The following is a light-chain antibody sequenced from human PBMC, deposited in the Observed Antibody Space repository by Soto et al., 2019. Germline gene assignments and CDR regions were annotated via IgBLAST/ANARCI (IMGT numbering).Light chain of an antibody. Sequence: QSVLTQPASVSGSPGQSITISCTGTNNDVGGHKYVSWYQQYPGKAPKLIIYEVSNRPSGVSIRFSGSKSGKTASLTISGLQAEDEADYYCCSYTFSSTYVFGTGTKVTFL. CDR1: NNDVGGHKY. J-gene: IGLJ1*01. CDR2: EVS. V-gene: IGLV2-14*01. CDR3: CSYTFSSTYV.